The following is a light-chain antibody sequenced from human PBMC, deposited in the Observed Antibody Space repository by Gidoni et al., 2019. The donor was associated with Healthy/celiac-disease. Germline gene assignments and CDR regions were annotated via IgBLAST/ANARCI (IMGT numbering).Light chain of an antibody. V-gene: IGKV3-15*01. CDR1: QSVSSN. CDR2: GAS. Sequence: EIVMTQSPATLSVSPGERATLSCRASQSVSSNLAWYQQKPDQAPRLLIYGASTRATGIPARFSGSGSGTEFTLTISSLQSEDFAVYYCQQYNNWPRTFXQXTKVXIK. CDR3: QQYNNWPRT. J-gene: IGKJ1*01.